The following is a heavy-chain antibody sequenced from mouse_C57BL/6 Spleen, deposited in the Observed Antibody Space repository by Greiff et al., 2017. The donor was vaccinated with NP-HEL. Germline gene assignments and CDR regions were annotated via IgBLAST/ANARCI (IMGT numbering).Heavy chain of an antibody. CDR3: ARSGLHVPMDY. D-gene: IGHD2-4*01. J-gene: IGHJ4*01. V-gene: IGHV1-80*01. CDR1: GYAFSSYW. Sequence: VQLQQSGAELVKPGASVKISCKASGYAFSSYWMNWVKQRPGKGLEWIGQIYPGDGDTNYNGKFKGKATLTADKSSSTAYMQLSSLTSEDSAVYFCARSGLHVPMDYWGQGTSVTVSS. CDR2: IYPGDGDT.